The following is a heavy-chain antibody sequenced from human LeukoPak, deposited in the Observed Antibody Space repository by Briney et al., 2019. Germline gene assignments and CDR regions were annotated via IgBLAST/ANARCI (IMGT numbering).Heavy chain of an antibody. CDR1: GFTFSSYW. V-gene: IGHV3-74*01. CDR2: INSDGSSA. Sequence: GGSLRLSCAASGFTFSSYWMHWVRQAPGKGLVWVSRINSDGSSASYADSVKGRFTISRDNAKNTLYLQMNSLRAEDTAVYYCAREGRDMTGTDYWGQGTLVTVSS. CDR3: AREGRDMTGTDY. D-gene: IGHD1-20*01. J-gene: IGHJ4*02.